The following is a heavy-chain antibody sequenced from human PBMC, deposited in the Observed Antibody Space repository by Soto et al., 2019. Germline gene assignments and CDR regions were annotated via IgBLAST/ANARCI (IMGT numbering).Heavy chain of an antibody. J-gene: IGHJ4*02. CDR3: ASCSSGFAFDY. CDR1: GFTFSSYE. V-gene: IGHV3-48*03. CDR2: ISSSGSTI. D-gene: IGHD6-19*01. Sequence: LRLSCAASGFTFSSYEMNWVRQAPGKGLEWVSYISSSGSTIYYADSVKGRFTISRDNAKNSLYLQMNSLRAEDTAVYYCASCSSGFAFDYWGQGTLVTVSS.